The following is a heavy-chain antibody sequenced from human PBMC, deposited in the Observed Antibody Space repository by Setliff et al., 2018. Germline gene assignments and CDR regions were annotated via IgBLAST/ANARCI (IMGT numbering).Heavy chain of an antibody. CDR2: INSDGSST. CDR1: GFTFSSYW. D-gene: IGHD7-27*01. J-gene: IGHJ4*02. Sequence: QAGGSLRLSCAASGFTFSSYWMHWVRQAPGKGLVWVSRINSDGSSTSYADSVKGRFTISRDNAKNTLYLQMNSLRAEDTAVYYCARARGNWGPVDYWGQGTLVTVSS. CDR3: ARARGNWGPVDY. V-gene: IGHV3-74*01.